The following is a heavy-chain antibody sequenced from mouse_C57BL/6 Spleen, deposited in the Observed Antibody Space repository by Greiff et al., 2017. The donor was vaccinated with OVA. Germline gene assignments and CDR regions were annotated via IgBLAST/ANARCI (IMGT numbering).Heavy chain of an antibody. D-gene: IGHD1-1*01. CDR2: IDPETGGT. CDR3: TRTGGSSYVGYFDV. CDR1: GYTFTDYE. Sequence: VKLQESGAELVRPGASVTLSCKASGYTFTDYEMHWVKQTPVHGLEWIGAIDPETGGTAYNQKFKGKAILTADKSSSTAYMELRSLTSEDSAVYYCTRTGGSSYVGYFDVWGTGTTVTVSS. V-gene: IGHV1-15*01. J-gene: IGHJ1*03.